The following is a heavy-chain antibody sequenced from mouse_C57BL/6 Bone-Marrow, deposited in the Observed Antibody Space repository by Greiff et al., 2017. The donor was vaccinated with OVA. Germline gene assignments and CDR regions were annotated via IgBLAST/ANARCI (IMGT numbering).Heavy chain of an antibody. J-gene: IGHJ2*01. CDR3: ARCPFTTVVGPFDY. D-gene: IGHD1-1*01. CDR1: GYTFTDYY. Sequence: VQLQQSGPELVKPGASVKISCKASGYTFTDYYINWVKQRPGQGLEWIGWIFPGSGSTYYNEKFKGKATLTVDKSSSTAYMLLSSLTSEDSAVYFCARCPFTTVVGPFDYWGQGTTLTVSS. V-gene: IGHV1-75*01. CDR2: IFPGSGST.